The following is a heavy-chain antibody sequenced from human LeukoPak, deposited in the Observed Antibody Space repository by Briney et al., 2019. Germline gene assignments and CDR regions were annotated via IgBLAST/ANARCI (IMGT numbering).Heavy chain of an antibody. CDR2: INPSGGST. CDR3: ARGLEQWLVLGTFDY. Sequence: ASVKVSCKASGYTFTSYYMHWVRQAPGQGLEWMGIINPSGGSTSYAQKFQGRVTMTRDTSTGTDYMELSSLRSEDTAVYYCARGLEQWLVLGTFDYWGQGTLVTVSS. V-gene: IGHV1-46*01. CDR1: GYTFTSYY. J-gene: IGHJ4*02. D-gene: IGHD6-19*01.